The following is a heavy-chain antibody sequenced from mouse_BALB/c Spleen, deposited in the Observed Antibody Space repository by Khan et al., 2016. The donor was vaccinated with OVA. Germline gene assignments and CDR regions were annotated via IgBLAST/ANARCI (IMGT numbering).Heavy chain of an antibody. CDR1: GYSITSDYA. CDR3: ARSLYYSYGYALDC. V-gene: IGHV3-2*02. Sequence: EVELVESGPGLVKPSQSLSLTCTVTGYSITSDYAWNWIRQFPGNKLEWMVYISSTGGTSYNPSLKSRISITRDTSKNQFFLQFKSVTAEDTATYYCARSLYYSYGYALDCWGRGTLVTVSS. J-gene: IGHJ4*01. D-gene: IGHD2-12*01. CDR2: ISSTGGT.